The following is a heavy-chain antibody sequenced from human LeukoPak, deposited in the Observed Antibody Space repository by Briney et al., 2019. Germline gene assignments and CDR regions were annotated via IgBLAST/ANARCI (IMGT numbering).Heavy chain of an antibody. CDR3: ARERVGAGYYMDV. V-gene: IGHV3-53*01. J-gene: IGHJ6*03. D-gene: IGHD1-26*01. CDR2: IYSGGNT. CDR1: GFTFSDYY. Sequence: GGSLRLSCATSGFTFSDYYMSWVRQAPGKGLEWVSVIYSGGNTYYADSVQGRFTISRDNSKNTLYLQMNNLRAEDTAVYYCARERVGAGYYMDVWGKGTTVTISS.